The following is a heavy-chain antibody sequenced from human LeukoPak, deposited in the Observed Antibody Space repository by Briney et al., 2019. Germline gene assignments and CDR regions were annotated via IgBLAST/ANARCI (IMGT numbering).Heavy chain of an antibody. Sequence: SQTLSLTCAISGDSVSSNSATWKWIRQSPSRALEGLGRTYYRSKWFSDYAVSVKSRTTFNPDTSKNQLSLQLNSVTPEDTAVYYCARGSGSYYAFDIWGQGTMVTVSS. V-gene: IGHV6-1*01. CDR1: GDSVSSNSAT. D-gene: IGHD1-26*01. J-gene: IGHJ3*02. CDR3: ARGSGSYYAFDI. CDR2: TYYRSKWFS.